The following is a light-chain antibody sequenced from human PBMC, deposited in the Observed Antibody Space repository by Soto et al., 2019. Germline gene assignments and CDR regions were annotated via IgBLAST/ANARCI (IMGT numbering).Light chain of an antibody. CDR1: QGIRTD. CDR3: LQDFSYPRT. V-gene: IGKV1-6*01. J-gene: IGKJ1*01. CDR2: GAS. Sequence: AVQLTQSPSSLSASVGDRVTITCRASQGIRTDLGWYQQSPGKAPKVLIVGASTLQSGVPSRFSGSGSGTDFTLTISSLQPEDSATYYCLQDFSYPRTLGQGTKVEIK.